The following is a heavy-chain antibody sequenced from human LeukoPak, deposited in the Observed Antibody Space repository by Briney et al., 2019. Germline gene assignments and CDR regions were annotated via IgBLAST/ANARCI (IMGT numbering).Heavy chain of an antibody. V-gene: IGHV3-43D*04. CDR2: ISWDGGST. J-gene: IGHJ3*02. D-gene: IGHD3-16*01. CDR3: AKVAYGHDAFDI. Sequence: PGGSLRLSCAASGFTFDDYAMHWVRQAPGKGLEWVSLISWDGGSTYYADSVKGRFTISRDNSKNYLYLQMNSLRAEDTALYYCAKVAYGHDAFDIWGQGTMVTVSS. CDR1: GFTFDDYA.